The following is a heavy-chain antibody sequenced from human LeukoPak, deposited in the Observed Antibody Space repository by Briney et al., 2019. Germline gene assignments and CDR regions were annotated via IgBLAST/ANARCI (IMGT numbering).Heavy chain of an antibody. V-gene: IGHV4-4*07. D-gene: IGHD2-21*02. Sequence: SETLSLTCTVSGGSISNYWSWIRQPAGKGLEWIGRIYSTGSTNYNPSLKSRVTMSVDTSKNQFSLRLSSVTAADTAVYYCARGQRSSGNIVVVTAVRGAFDIWGQGTMVTVSS. CDR1: GGSISNY. CDR2: IYSTGST. CDR3: ARGQRSSGNIVVVTAVRGAFDI. J-gene: IGHJ3*02.